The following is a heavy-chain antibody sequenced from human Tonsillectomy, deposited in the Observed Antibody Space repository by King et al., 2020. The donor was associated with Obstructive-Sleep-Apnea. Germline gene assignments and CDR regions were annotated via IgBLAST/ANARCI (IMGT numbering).Heavy chain of an antibody. V-gene: IGHV4-59*01. D-gene: IGHD2-15*01. CDR2: IYYSGST. J-gene: IGHJ4*02. CDR3: AGYTYCSGGSCYIDY. Sequence: HVQLQESGPELVKPSETLSLTCTVSGGSISSYYWSWIRQPPGKGLEWIGYIYYSGSTNYNPSLKSRVTISVDTSKNQFSLKLSSVTAADTAVYYCAGYTYCSGGSCYIDYWGQGTLVTVSS. CDR1: GGSISSYY.